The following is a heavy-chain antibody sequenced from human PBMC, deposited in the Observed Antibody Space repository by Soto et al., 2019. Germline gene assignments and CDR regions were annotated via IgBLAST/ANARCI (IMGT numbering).Heavy chain of an antibody. Sequence: VQLVESGGGVVQPGRSLRLSCAASGFTFSDYAMHWVRQAPGKGLEWVAVVSHDGRNTHYADSVKGRFTIYRDSSKNTVSLEMTSLRAEDTAVYYYAKGGRQWLVTSDFNYWGQGALVTVSS. D-gene: IGHD6-19*01. CDR3: AKGGRQWLVTSDFNY. CDR1: GFTFSDYA. J-gene: IGHJ4*02. CDR2: VSHDGRNT. V-gene: IGHV3-30*18.